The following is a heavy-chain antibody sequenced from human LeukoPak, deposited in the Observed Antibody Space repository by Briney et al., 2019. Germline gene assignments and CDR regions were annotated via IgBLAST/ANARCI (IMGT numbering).Heavy chain of an antibody. CDR2: VSTSNVNT. D-gene: IGHD1-26*01. V-gene: IGHV1-18*01. CDR1: GYTFTNYG. Sequence: ASVKVSCKASGYTFTNYGFSWLRQAPGQGLEWMGWVSTSNVNTDYAQNLQGRVTMTTDTSTSTVYMELRSLRSDDTAVSYCARGHLGSGSYSSGERVFWGQGTLVTVSS. CDR3: ARGHLGSGSYSSGERVF. J-gene: IGHJ4*02.